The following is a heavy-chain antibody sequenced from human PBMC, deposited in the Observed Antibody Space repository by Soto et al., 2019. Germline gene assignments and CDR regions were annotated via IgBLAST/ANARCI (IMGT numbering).Heavy chain of an antibody. D-gene: IGHD6-13*01. CDR1: GDSVSSNSAA. CDR2: TYYRSKWYN. Sequence: SQTLSLTCAISGDSVSSNSAAWNWIRQSPSRGLEWLGRTYYRSKWYNDYAVSVKSRITINPDTSKNQFSLQLNSVTPEDTAVYYCASAAAGTWGGGYGMDVWGQGTTVTVSS. J-gene: IGHJ6*02. V-gene: IGHV6-1*01. CDR3: ASAAAGTWGGGYGMDV.